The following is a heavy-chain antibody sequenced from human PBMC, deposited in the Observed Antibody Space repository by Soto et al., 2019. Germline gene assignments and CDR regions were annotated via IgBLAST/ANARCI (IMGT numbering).Heavy chain of an antibody. D-gene: IGHD2-15*01. CDR1: GGSISSGDYY. V-gene: IGHV4-30-4*01. CDR3: ARDQADGGSDY. Sequence: SETLSLTCTVSGGSISSGDYYWSWIRQPPGKGLEWIGYIYYSGSTYYNPSLKSRVTISVDTSKNQFSLKLSSVTAADTAVYYCARDQADGGSDYWGQGTLVTVSS. J-gene: IGHJ4*02. CDR2: IYYSGST.